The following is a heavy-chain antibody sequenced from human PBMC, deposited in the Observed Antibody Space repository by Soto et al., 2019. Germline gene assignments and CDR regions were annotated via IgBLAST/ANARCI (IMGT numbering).Heavy chain of an antibody. CDR2: ITKDSTM. CDR1: GFTFRDHY. V-gene: IGHV3-11*01. J-gene: IGHJ4*02. CDR3: WKPGNNVGGDIDY. D-gene: IGHD2-21*02. Sequence: QVQWVESGGGLVKPGGSLRLSCAVSGFTFRDHYMSWIRHAPGKGLEWVAYITKDSTMYHAVSVKGRFTISRNNAKNSLYLEITRLRAGGTAVYYCWKPGNNVGGDIDYWGQGTLVTVSS.